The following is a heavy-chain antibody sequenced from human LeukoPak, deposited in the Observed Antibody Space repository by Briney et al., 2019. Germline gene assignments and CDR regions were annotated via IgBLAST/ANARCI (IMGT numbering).Heavy chain of an antibody. CDR1: GFTFHTSA. CDR2: IVVGSGNT. D-gene: IGHD2-2*01. Sequence: SVKVSCKASGFTFHTSAVQWVRQARGQRLEWIGWIVVGSGNTDYAQKFQERVTITRDMSTSTAYMELSSLRSEDTAVYYCAAARDIVVLPTAIGDYWGQGTLVTVSS. J-gene: IGHJ4*02. CDR3: AAARDIVVLPTAIGDY. V-gene: IGHV1-58*01.